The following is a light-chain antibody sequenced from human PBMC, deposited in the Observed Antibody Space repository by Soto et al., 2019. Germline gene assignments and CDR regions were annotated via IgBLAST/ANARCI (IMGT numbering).Light chain of an antibody. CDR3: QQYGSSPT. V-gene: IGKV3-20*01. CDR2: GAS. Sequence: IVCTRSPCSLSLSPGERATLSCRASQSFSSSYLAWYQQKPGQAPRLLIYGASSRATGIPDRFSGSGSGTDFTLTISRLEPEDFAVYYCQQYGSSPTFGQGTQVDIK. J-gene: IGKJ1*01. CDR1: QSFSSSY.